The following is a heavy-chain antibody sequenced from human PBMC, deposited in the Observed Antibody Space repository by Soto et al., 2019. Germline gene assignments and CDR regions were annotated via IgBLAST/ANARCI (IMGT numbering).Heavy chain of an antibody. CDR3: ASTQYGGKSSGAFDI. Sequence: SETLSLTCAVSGGSISSGGYSWSWIRQPRGKGLEWIGYIYHSWSTYYNPSLKSRVTISVDRSKNQFSLKLSSVTAADTAVYYCASTQYGGKSSGAFDIWGQGTMVTVSS. J-gene: IGHJ3*02. CDR2: IYHSWST. D-gene: IGHD2-15*01. CDR1: GGSISSGGYS. V-gene: IGHV4-30-2*01.